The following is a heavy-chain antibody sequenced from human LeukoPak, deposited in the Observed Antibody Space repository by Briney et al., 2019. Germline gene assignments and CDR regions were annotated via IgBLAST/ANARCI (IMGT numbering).Heavy chain of an antibody. J-gene: IGHJ4*02. V-gene: IGHV1-2*02. CDR2: INPNSGGT. CDR3: ARVGHPFHYSGSYFLDY. D-gene: IGHD1-26*01. Sequence: ASVKVSCKASGYTFTGYYMHWVRQAPGQGLEWMGWINPNSGGTNYAQKFQGRVTMTRDTSISTAYMELSRLRSDDTAVYYCARVGHPFHYSGSYFLDYWGQGTLVTVSS. CDR1: GYTFTGYY.